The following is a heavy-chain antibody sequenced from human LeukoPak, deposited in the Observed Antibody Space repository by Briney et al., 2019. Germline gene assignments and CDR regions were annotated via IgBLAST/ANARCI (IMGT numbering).Heavy chain of an antibody. D-gene: IGHD3-22*01. J-gene: IGHJ5*02. V-gene: IGHV4-38-2*02. CDR1: GYSISSGYY. CDR3: ARETEAYYYDSSGNWFDP. Sequence: SETLSLTCTVSGYSISSGYYWGWIRQPPGKGLEWIGSIYHSGSTYHNPSLKSRVTISVDTSKNQFSLKLSSVTAADTAVYYCARETEAYYYDSSGNWFDPWGQGTLVTVSS. CDR2: IYHSGST.